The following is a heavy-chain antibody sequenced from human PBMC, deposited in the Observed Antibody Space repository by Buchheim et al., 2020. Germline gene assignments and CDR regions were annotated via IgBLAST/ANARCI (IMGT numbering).Heavy chain of an antibody. Sequence: QVQLQESGPGLVKPSGTLSLTCAVSTGSISSRNWWTWVRQPPGKGLEWMGEIFNSGSAGYNPSLRSRVGISVDKSKNQFSLNLSSVTAADTAVYYCARDPYGDGSFDYWGQGTL. CDR2: IFNSGSA. V-gene: IGHV4-4*02. CDR3: ARDPYGDGSFDY. D-gene: IGHD2-21*02. J-gene: IGHJ4*02. CDR1: TGSISSRNW.